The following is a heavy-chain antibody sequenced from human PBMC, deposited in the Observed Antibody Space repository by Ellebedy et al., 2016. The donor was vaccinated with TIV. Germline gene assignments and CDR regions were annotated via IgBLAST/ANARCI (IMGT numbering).Heavy chain of an antibody. J-gene: IGHJ1*01. V-gene: IGHV3-30-3*01. CDR3: AREGDRGYFPH. D-gene: IGHD3-16*01. CDR2: ISDDGSKK. CDR1: GFTFSSYP. Sequence: GESLKISCAASGFTFSSYPLHWVRQAPGKGLDWVAVISDDGSKKHYADSVNGRFTTSRDNSKNTVYLQMNSQRAEDTAVYYCAREGDRGYFPHWGQGVLVTVSS.